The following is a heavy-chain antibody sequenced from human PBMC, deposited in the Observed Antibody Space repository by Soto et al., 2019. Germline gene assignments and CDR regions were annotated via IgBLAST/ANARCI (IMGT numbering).Heavy chain of an antibody. CDR2: FDPEDGET. V-gene: IGHV1-24*01. Sequence: ASVKVSCKVSGYTLTELSMHWVRQAPGKGLEWMGGFDPEDGETIYAQKFQGRVTMTEDTSTDTAYMELSSLRSEDTAVYYCATAEYYYDSSGYYCWGQGTLVTVSS. J-gene: IGHJ4*02. D-gene: IGHD3-22*01. CDR1: GYTLTELS. CDR3: ATAEYYYDSSGYYC.